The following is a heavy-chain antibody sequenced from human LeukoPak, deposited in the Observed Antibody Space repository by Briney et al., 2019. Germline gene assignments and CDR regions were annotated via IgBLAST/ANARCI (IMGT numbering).Heavy chain of an antibody. D-gene: IGHD3-9*01. CDR2: IRHDGRNK. V-gene: IGHV3-30*02. CDR1: GFIFSSYG. J-gene: IGHJ4*02. CDR3: AKGPDFDCSPLHY. Sequence: GGSLTLSCAASGFIFSSYGRHWVRQAPGKGLEWVAFIRHDGRNKYVTDSVKGRFTISRDNSKNTLPLQMNRLRAEDTAVYYCAKGPDFDCSPLHYWGQGTVVTVSS.